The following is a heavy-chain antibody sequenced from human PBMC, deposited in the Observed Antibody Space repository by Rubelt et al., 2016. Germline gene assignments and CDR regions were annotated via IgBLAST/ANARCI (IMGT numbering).Heavy chain of an antibody. CDR3: ARGLWGPVAEGY. D-gene: IGHD6-19*01. CDR1: GGSISSSDHR. V-gene: IGHV4-39*01. CDR2: LYHTGTI. Sequence: QVHLQESGPSLVKPSETLPLTCSVSGGSISSSDHRWGWIRQPPGKGPQWIGSLYHTGTIYYSPSLKSRVTLSVDTAKNQFSRRLTSVTAADTAVYYCARGLWGPVAEGYWGQGTLVTVSS. J-gene: IGHJ4*02.